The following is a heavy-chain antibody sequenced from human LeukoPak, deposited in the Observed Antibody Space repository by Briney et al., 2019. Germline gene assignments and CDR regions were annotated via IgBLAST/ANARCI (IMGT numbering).Heavy chain of an antibody. Sequence: GASVKVSCKASGYTFTSYGISWVRQAPGQGFEWMGWISAYNGNTNYAQKLQGRVTMTTDTSTSTAYMEPRSLRSDDTAVYYCARDWPQNYMTTVTPRYYYYGMDVWGQGTTVTVSS. J-gene: IGHJ6*02. CDR1: GYTFTSYG. CDR2: ISAYNGNT. D-gene: IGHD4-17*01. CDR3: ARDWPQNYMTTVTPRYYYYGMDV. V-gene: IGHV1-18*01.